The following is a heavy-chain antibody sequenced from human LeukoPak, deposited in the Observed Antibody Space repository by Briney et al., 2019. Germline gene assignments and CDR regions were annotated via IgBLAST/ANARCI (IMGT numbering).Heavy chain of an antibody. Sequence: PGGSLRLSCAASGFTVSSNYMSWVRQAPGKGLEWVSVIYSGGSTYYADSVKGRFTISRDNSKNTLYLQMNGLRAEDTAVYYCAREGGDYYDSSGYYYWGQGTLVTVSS. D-gene: IGHD3-22*01. V-gene: IGHV3-53*01. CDR2: IYSGGST. CDR1: GFTVSSNY. J-gene: IGHJ4*02. CDR3: AREGGDYYDSSGYYY.